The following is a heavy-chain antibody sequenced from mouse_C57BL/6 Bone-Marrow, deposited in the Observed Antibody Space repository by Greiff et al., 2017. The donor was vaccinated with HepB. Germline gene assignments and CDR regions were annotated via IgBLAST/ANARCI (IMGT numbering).Heavy chain of an antibody. CDR2: IDPSDSYT. J-gene: IGHJ3*01. CDR1: GYTFTSYW. CDR3: ARSLGAWFAY. Sequence: VQLQQSGAELVMPGASVKLSCKASGYTFTSYWMHWVKQRPGQGLEWIGEIDPSDSYTNYNQKFKGKSTLTVDKSSSTAYMQLSSLTSEDSAVDYCARSLGAWFAYGGQGTLVTVSA. D-gene: IGHD4-1*01. V-gene: IGHV1-69*01.